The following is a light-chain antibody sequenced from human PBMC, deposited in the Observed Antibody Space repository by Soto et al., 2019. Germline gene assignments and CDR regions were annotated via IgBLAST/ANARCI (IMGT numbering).Light chain of an antibody. J-gene: IGKJ4*01. CDR3: QQYGSSALT. CDR2: GAS. V-gene: IGKV3-20*01. CDR1: QSVSSIY. Sequence: EIVMMQSPATLSVSPGERATLSCRASQSVSSIYLAWYQQKPGQAPRLLIYGASSRPTGIPDRFSGSGSGTDFTLTISRLEPEDFAVYYCQQYGSSALTFGGGTKVDIK.